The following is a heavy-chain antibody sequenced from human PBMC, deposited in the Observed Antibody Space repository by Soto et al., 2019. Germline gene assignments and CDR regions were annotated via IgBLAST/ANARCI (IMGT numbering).Heavy chain of an antibody. CDR2: ISGSGGST. J-gene: IGHJ4*02. Sequence: GGSLRLSCAASGLIVSRNYMSWVRQAPGKGLEWVSAISGSGGSTYYADSVKGRFTISRDNSKNTLYLQMNSLRSEDTAVYYCARSTPEDNLTGYYGADYWGQGTLVTVSS. CDR3: ARSTPEDNLTGYYGADY. D-gene: IGHD3-9*01. CDR1: GLIVSRNY. V-gene: IGHV3-53*05.